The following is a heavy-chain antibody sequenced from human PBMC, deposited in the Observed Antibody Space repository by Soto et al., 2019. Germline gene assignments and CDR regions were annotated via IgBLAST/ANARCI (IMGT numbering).Heavy chain of an antibody. J-gene: IGHJ4*02. Sequence: WGSLGISCATSVFTLSTYAMSWVRQAPGKGLDWISLISGSGGTTYYAGSVKGRFTISRDNSKNTLYLQMRSLRAEDTAVYYCAKEDYYASSRSLDHWGQGTMVTVSS. V-gene: IGHV3-23*01. CDR1: VFTLSTYA. D-gene: IGHD3-22*01. CDR3: AKEDYYASSRSLDH. CDR2: ISGSGGTT.